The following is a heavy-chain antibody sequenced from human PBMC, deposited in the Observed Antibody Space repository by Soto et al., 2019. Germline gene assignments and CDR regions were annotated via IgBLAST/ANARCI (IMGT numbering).Heavy chain of an antibody. CDR2: VSPCNGIA. J-gene: IGHJ4*02. CDR1: GYTFSNYA. D-gene: IGHD2-8*01. Sequence: ASVQVSCKTSGYTFSNYASSWVRQAPGQGLEGMGWVSPCNGIATYTEKFQGRVSMTTDTSTTTTYMDLTGLTSDDTSIYYRARAISLIMAAPDYWGQGTLVTVSS. CDR3: ARAISLIMAAPDY. V-gene: IGHV1-18*04.